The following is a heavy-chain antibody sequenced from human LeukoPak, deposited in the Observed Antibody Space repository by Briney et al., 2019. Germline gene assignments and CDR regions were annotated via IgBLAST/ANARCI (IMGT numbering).Heavy chain of an antibody. CDR1: GFIFSNNW. Sequence: GGSLRLSCAASGFIFSNNWMHWVRQAPGKGLVWVSRINSDGSSTNHADSVKGRFTISRDNAKNTLYLQMNSLRVEDTAVYYCTRDLKDWGQGTLVTVSS. V-gene: IGHV3-74*01. CDR2: INSDGSST. J-gene: IGHJ4*02. CDR3: TRDLKD.